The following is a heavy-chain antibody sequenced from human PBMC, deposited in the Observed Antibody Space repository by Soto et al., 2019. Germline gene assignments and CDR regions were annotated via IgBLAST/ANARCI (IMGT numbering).Heavy chain of an antibody. Sequence: EVQLVESGGGLVQPGGSLRLSCVASGFTFSTDSMNWVRQAPGKGLEWVAHISTSGATRYYADSVKGRFTISRDNAKTSLYLPMDSLRSEDTAVYYCARFFGSGFDYWGQGTLVTVSS. J-gene: IGHJ4*02. V-gene: IGHV3-48*01. CDR1: GFTFSTDS. CDR3: ARFFGSGFDY. D-gene: IGHD6-19*01. CDR2: ISTSGATR.